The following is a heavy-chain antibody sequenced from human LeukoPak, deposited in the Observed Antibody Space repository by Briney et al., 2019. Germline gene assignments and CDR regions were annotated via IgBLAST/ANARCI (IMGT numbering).Heavy chain of an antibody. CDR3: ARARKSGGITLIRGVKDRGWFDS. J-gene: IGHJ5*01. CDR2: IRPDGDNK. D-gene: IGHD3-10*01. CDR1: GFTFSSYG. V-gene: IGHV3-30*02. Sequence: GGSLRLSCAASGFTFSSYGMHWVRQAPGKGLEWAAFIRPDGDNKYYADSVKGRFTISRDNSKNTLYLQMNSLRAEDTAVHYCARARKSGGITLIRGVKDRGWFDSWGQGTLVTGSS.